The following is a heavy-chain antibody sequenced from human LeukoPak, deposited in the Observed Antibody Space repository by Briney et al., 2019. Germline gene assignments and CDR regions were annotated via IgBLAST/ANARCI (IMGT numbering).Heavy chain of an antibody. J-gene: IGHJ4*02. CDR3: ARSPLDSSSFYFDY. D-gene: IGHD6-6*01. CDR1: GFTFSSYG. V-gene: IGHV3-48*04. Sequence: PGGSLRLSCAASGFTFSSYGMHWVRQAPGKGLEWVSYISSSGSTIYYADSVKGRFTISRDNAKNSLYLQMNSLRAEDTAVYYCARSPLDSSSFYFDYWGQGTLVTVSS. CDR2: ISSSGSTI.